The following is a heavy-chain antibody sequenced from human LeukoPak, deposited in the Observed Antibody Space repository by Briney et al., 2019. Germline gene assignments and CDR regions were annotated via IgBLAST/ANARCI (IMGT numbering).Heavy chain of an antibody. CDR1: GFTFSSYW. J-gene: IGHJ6*03. Sequence: GGSLRLSCAASGFTFSSYWMHWVRQAPGKGLVWVSRINTDGSSTTYADSVKGRFTISRDNAKNTLYLQMNSLRAEDTAVYYCARVITIFGVVKTGYYYMDVWGKGTTVIVSS. D-gene: IGHD3-3*01. CDR2: INTDGSST. CDR3: ARVITIFGVVKTGYYYMDV. V-gene: IGHV3-74*01.